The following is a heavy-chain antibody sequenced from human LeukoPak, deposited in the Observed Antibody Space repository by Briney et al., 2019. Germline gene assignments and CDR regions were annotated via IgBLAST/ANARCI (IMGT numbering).Heavy chain of an antibody. D-gene: IGHD2-15*01. CDR3: ASGKYCSGGTCYSKFDY. V-gene: IGHV3-30*03. CDR1: GFTFSSYG. CDR2: ISYDGSNK. J-gene: IGHJ4*02. Sequence: PGRSLRLSCAASGFTFSSYGMHWVRQAPGKGLEWVAGISYDGSNKYYADSVKGRFTISRDNSKNTLYLQMNSLRAEDTAVYYCASGKYCSGGTCYSKFDYWGQGALVTVSS.